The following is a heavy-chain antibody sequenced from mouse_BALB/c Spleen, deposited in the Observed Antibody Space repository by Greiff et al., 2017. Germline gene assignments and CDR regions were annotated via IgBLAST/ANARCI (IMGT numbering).Heavy chain of an antibody. CDR3: ARHRYDGSYAMDY. CDR2: ISSGGSYT. J-gene: IGHJ4*01. D-gene: IGHD2-14*01. V-gene: IGHV5-6*01. Sequence: EVQLQQSGGDLVKPGGSLKLSCAASGFTFSSYGMSWVRQTPDKRLEWVATISSGGSYTYYPDSVKGRFTISRDNAKNTLYLQMSSLKSEDTAMYYCARHRYDGSYAMDYWGQGTSVTVSS. CDR1: GFTFSSYG.